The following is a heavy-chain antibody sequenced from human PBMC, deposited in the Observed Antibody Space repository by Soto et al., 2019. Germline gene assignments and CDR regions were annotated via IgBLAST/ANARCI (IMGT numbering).Heavy chain of an antibody. CDR3: ESSSTSRTPSGAFDI. CDR1: GATFSSYA. V-gene: IGHV1-69*13. Sequence: SVKVSCKASGATFSSYAISWVRQAPGQGLEWMGGIIPIFGTANYAQKFQGRVTITADESTSTAYMELSSLRSEDTAVYYCESSSTSRTPSGAFDILGQGTMVTVSS. CDR2: IIPIFGTA. D-gene: IGHD2-2*01. J-gene: IGHJ3*02.